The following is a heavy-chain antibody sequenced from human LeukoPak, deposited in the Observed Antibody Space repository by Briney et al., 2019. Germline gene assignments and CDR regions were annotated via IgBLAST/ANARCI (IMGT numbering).Heavy chain of an antibody. V-gene: IGHV3-7*01. CDR2: IKKDGSEK. D-gene: IGHD2-2*01. J-gene: IGHJ6*04. CDR3: ATFASVVPGGLLH. Sequence: PGGSLRLSCVASGFTSSAFWMSWVRRPPGKGLERVANIKKDGSEKEYVDSVKGRFSIFRDNAKNSVFLQMNSLRAEDTAVYYCATFASVVPGGLLHWGKGTTVIVSS. CDR1: GFTSSAFW.